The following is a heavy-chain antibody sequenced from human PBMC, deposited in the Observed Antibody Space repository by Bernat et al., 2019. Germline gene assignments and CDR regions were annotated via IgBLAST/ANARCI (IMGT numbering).Heavy chain of an antibody. V-gene: IGHV1-18*01. CDR1: GYTFNTYS. CDR2: LSAYNGDT. CDR3: ARGTTVILTHLDY. D-gene: IGHD3-16*01. Sequence: QVQLVQSGPEVKRPGDSVKVSCEASGYTFNTYSLTWVRQAPRQGLEWMGWLSAYNGDTSSAQKFQGRVTMTTDTSTSTAYMELRSLTSDDTAVYYCARGTTVILTHLDYWGQGTPVTVSS. J-gene: IGHJ4*02.